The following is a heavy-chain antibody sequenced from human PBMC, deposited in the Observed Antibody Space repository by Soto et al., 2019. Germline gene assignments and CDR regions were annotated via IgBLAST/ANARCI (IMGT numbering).Heavy chain of an antibody. CDR2: ISYDGSNK. Sequence: QVQLVESGGGVVQPGRSLRLSCAASGFTFSSYGMHWVRQAPGKGLEWVAVISYDGSNKYYADSVKGRFTISRDNSKNTLYLPMNSLRAEDTAVYYCARRMVRGVPYYYYGMDVWGQGTTVTVSS. V-gene: IGHV3-30*03. J-gene: IGHJ6*02. D-gene: IGHD3-10*01. CDR1: GFTFSSYG. CDR3: ARRMVRGVPYYYYGMDV.